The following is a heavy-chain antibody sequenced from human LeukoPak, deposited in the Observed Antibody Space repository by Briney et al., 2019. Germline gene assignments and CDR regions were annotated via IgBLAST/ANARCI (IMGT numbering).Heavy chain of an antibody. CDR3: AGSRIAARPDY. Sequence: PGGSLRLSCAASGFTVSSNYMSWVRQAPGKGLEWVSVIYSGGSTYYADSVKGRFTISRDNSKNTLYLQMNSLRAEDTAVYYCAGSRIAARPDYWGQGTLVTVPS. CDR2: IYSGGST. V-gene: IGHV3-53*01. J-gene: IGHJ4*02. D-gene: IGHD6-6*01. CDR1: GFTVSSNY.